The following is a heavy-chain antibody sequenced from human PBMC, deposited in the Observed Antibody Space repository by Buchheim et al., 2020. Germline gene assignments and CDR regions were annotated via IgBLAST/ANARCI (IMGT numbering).Heavy chain of an antibody. D-gene: IGHD2-2*01. CDR1: GFTFSSYS. CDR2: ISSSSSTI. V-gene: IGHV3-48*01. Sequence: EVQLVESGGGLVQPGGSLRLSCAASGFTFSSYSMNWVRQAPGKGLEWVSYISSSSSTIYYADSVKSRFTISRDNAKNSLYLQMNSLRAEDTAVYYCASRPYCSSTSCHGSVDYWGQGTL. CDR3: ASRPYCSSTSCHGSVDY. J-gene: IGHJ4*02.